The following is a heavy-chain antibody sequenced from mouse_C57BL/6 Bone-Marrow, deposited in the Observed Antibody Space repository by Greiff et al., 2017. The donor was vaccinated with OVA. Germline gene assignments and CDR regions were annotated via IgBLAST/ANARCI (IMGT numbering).Heavy chain of an antibody. Sequence: QVHVKQSGPGLVQPSQSLSITCTVSGFSLTSYGVHWVRQSPGKGLEWLGVIWRGGSTDYNAAFMSRLSITKDNSKSQVFFKMNSLQADDTAIYYCAKNWDNYDDYAMDYWGQGTSVTVSS. J-gene: IGHJ4*01. V-gene: IGHV2-5*01. CDR3: AKNWDNYDDYAMDY. CDR2: IWRGGST. D-gene: IGHD2-12*01. CDR1: GFSLTSYG.